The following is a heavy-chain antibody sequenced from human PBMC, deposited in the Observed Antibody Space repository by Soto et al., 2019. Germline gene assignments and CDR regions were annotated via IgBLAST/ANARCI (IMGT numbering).Heavy chain of an antibody. CDR2: IYSPRST. Sequence: SETLSLTCTVSGGSISGYFWTWIRQPPGRGLEWIGYIYSPRSTTYSPSLNSRATISVDTSKNQFSLKLTSVTAADTAVYYCARDLSWGYGAFDSWGQGTLVTVSS. CDR1: GGSISGYF. CDR3: ARDLSWGYGAFDS. J-gene: IGHJ4*02. V-gene: IGHV4-59*01. D-gene: IGHD3-16*01.